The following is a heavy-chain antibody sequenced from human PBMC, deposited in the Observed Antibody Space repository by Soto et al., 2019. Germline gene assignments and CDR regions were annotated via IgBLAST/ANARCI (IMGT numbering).Heavy chain of an antibody. J-gene: IGHJ5*02. D-gene: IGHD2-15*01. Sequence: GGSLRLSCAASGFTFSSYAMHWVRQAPGKGLEWVAVISYDGSNKYYADSVKGRFTISRDNSKNTLYLQMNSLRAEDTAVYYCARDQEVEYCSGGSCYPLNWFDPWGQGTLVTVSS. V-gene: IGHV3-30-3*01. CDR1: GFTFSSYA. CDR2: ISYDGSNK. CDR3: ARDQEVEYCSGGSCYPLNWFDP.